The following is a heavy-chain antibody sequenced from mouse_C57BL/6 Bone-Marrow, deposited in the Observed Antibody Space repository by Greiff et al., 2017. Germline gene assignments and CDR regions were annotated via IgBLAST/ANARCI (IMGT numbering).Heavy chain of an antibody. J-gene: IGHJ1*03. V-gene: IGHV5-9-1*02. Sequence: EVKLQESGEGLVKPGGSLKLSCAASGFTFSSYAMSWVRQTPEKRLEWVAYISSGGDYIYYADTVKGRFTISRDNARNTLYLQMSSLKSEDTAMYYCTRAGSSYDWYFDVWGTGTTVTVSS. D-gene: IGHD1-1*01. CDR2: ISSGGDYI. CDR1: GFTFSSYA. CDR3: TRAGSSYDWYFDV.